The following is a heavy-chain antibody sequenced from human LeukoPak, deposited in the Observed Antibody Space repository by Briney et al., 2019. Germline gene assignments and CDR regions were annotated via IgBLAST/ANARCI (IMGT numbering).Heavy chain of an antibody. CDR3: VREIWYSSAKTFDP. CDR2: IWYDGSKQ. Sequence: WRSLRLSCAASGFTFSSYGMHWVRQAPGKGLEWVAVIWYDGSKQDYADSVKGRFTISRDNSKNTLFLQMNSLRVEDTAVYYCVREIWYSSAKTFDPWGQGTLVTVSS. J-gene: IGHJ5*02. D-gene: IGHD1-26*01. V-gene: IGHV3-33*01. CDR1: GFTFSSYG.